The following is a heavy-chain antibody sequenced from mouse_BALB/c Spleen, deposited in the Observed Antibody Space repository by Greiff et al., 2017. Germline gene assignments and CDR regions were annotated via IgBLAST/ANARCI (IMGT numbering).Heavy chain of an antibody. Sequence: VQLQQPGAELVRPGASVKLSCKASGYTFTSYWINWVKQRPGQGLEWIGNIYPSDSYTNYNQKFKDKATLTVDKSSSTAYMQLSSPTSEDSAVYYCTTGRGYFDDWGQGTTLTVSS. V-gene: IGHV1-69*02. J-gene: IGHJ2*01. CDR1: GYTFTSYW. CDR3: TTGRGYFDD. CDR2: IYPSDSYT.